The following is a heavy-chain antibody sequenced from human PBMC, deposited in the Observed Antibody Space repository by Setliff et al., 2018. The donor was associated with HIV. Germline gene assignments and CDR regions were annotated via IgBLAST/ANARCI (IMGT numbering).Heavy chain of an antibody. J-gene: IGHJ4*02. CDR2: IYHTVST. CDR1: GGSISSHC. CDR3: ARQPLYNDYDWRSYYFDY. V-gene: IGHV4-59*08. D-gene: IGHD5-12*01. Sequence: SETLSLTCTVPGGSISSHCWSWIRQPSGKGLEWIGNIYHTVSTYYSPSLNSRFTISVDTSKNQFSLKLRSVTAADTAVYYCARQPLYNDYDWRSYYFDYWGQGSLVTVS.